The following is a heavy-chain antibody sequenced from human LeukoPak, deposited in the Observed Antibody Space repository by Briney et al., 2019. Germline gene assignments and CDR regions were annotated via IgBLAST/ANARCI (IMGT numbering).Heavy chain of an antibody. CDR2: ITASGTAM. CDR1: AFTFSNYA. Sequence: PGGSLRLSCAASAFTFSNYAMSWVRQAPGKGLEWVSHITASGTAMFYADSVKGRFTISRDNAKNSLYLQMNSLRDEDTAVYYCASSGSYRFDYWGQGTLVTVSS. CDR3: ASSGSYRFDY. D-gene: IGHD1-26*01. J-gene: IGHJ4*02. V-gene: IGHV3-48*02.